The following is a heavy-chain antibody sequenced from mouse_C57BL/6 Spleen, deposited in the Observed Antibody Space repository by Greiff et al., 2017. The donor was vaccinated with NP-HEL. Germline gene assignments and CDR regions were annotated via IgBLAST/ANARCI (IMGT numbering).Heavy chain of an antibody. CDR1: GYAFSSSW. CDR2: IYPGDGDT. CDR3: AKNPYYYGSSYDYFDY. J-gene: IGHJ2*01. Sequence: QVQLQQSGPELVKPGASVKISCKASGYAFSSSWMNWVKQRPGKGLEWIGRIYPGDGDTNYNGKFKGKATLTADKSSSTAYMQLSSLTSEDSAVYFCAKNPYYYGSSYDYFDYWGQGTTLTVSS. D-gene: IGHD1-1*01. V-gene: IGHV1-82*01.